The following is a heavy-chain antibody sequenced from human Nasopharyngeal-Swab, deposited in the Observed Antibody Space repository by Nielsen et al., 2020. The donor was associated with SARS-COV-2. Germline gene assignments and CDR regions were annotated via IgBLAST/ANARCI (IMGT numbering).Heavy chain of an antibody. D-gene: IGHD4-23*01. V-gene: IGHV3-7*01. CDR2: IKQDGSEK. Sequence: GESLKISCAASGFTFSSYSMNWVRQAPGKGLEWVATIKQDGSEKYYVDSVKGRFTISRDNAKNSLYLQMSSLRAEDTAVFYCARGIRLRWQNVHYFDFWGQGTLVTVSS. CDR1: GFTFSSYS. J-gene: IGHJ4*02. CDR3: ARGIRLRWQNVHYFDF.